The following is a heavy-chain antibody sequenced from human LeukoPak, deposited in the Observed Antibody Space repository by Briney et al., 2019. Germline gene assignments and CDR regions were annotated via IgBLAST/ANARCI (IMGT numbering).Heavy chain of an antibody. V-gene: IGHV4-34*01. Sequence: SETLSLTCAVYGGSFSGYYWSWIRQPPEKGLEWIGEINHSGSTNYNPSLKSRVTISVDTSKNQFSLKLSSVTAADTAVYYCARGGIWYYDILTGYSFDYWGQGTLVTVSS. D-gene: IGHD3-9*01. J-gene: IGHJ4*02. CDR1: GGSFSGYY. CDR2: INHSGST. CDR3: ARGGIWYYDILTGYSFDY.